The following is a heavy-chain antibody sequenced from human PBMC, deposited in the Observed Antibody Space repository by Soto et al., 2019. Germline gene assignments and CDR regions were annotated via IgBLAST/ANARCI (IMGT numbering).Heavy chain of an antibody. V-gene: IGHV3-53*01. CDR1: GLTVSGKKY. CDR2: LYDVDGS. J-gene: IGHJ3*01. Sequence: PGGSLRLSCAASGLTVSGKKYVAWVRQAPGKGLEWVSALYDVDGSFYSDYVKGRFTTSSDSSKTTVYLQMDDLRPADTAVYYCATWHEREHAYDVWGHGTTVTFXS. CDR3: ATWHEREHAYDV. D-gene: IGHD1-1*01.